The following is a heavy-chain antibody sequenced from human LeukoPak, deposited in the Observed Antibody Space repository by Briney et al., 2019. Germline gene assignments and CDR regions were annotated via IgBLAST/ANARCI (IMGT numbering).Heavy chain of an antibody. CDR3: ARDGVTYGGASGYFDY. V-gene: IGHV3-33*08. CDR1: GFTFSSYG. J-gene: IGHJ4*02. CDR2: IWYDGSNK. Sequence: TLTLSCAASGFTFSSYGLHWIRQAPGKGLEWVAVIWYDGSNKYYADPVKGRFTIYRDNSKNTVYLQMNSVRAEDTAVYYCARDGVTYGGASGYFDYWGQGTLVTVSS. D-gene: IGHD2-21*01.